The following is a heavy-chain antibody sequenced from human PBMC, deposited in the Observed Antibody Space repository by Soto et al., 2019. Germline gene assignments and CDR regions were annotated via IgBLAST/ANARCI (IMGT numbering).Heavy chain of an antibody. J-gene: IGHJ4*02. Sequence: PGGSLRLSCAASGFSFSSYSMNWVRQAPGRGLEWVSSISSSSYYIYYADSVKGRFTISRDNSKNTLYLQMNSLRAEDTAVYYCAKTDRPNALLWFGECDYWGQGTLVTVSS. V-gene: IGHV3-21*01. CDR3: AKTDRPNALLWFGECDY. CDR1: GFSFSSYS. D-gene: IGHD3-10*01. CDR2: ISSSSYYI.